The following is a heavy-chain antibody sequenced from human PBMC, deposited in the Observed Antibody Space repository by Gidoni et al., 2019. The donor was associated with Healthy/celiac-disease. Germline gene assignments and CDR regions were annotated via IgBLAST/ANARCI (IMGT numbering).Heavy chain of an antibody. CDR1: GGSISSSSYY. CDR3: ARTYYYDSSGYYYFAY. V-gene: IGHV4-39*01. J-gene: IGHJ4*02. CDR2: IYYSGST. D-gene: IGHD3-22*01. Sequence: QLQLQESGPGLVKPSETLSLTCTVSGGSISSSSYYWGWIRQPPGKGLEWIGSIYYSGSTYYNPSLKSRVTISVDTSKNQFSLKLSSVTAADTAVYYCARTYYYDSSGYYYFAYWGQGTLVTVSS.